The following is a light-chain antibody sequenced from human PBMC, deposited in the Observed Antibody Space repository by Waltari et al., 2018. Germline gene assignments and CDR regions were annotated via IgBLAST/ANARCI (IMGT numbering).Light chain of an antibody. V-gene: IGKV4-1*01. J-gene: IGKJ2*01. CDR1: PSVLYSSNHKNY. CDR2: SAS. Sequence: VTTQSPDSLAVSMAGRATINCTSSPSVLYSSNHKNYLAWYQQNPGQPPKLLIYSASTRESGVPDRFSGSGSGTDFTLTISSLQAEDVAVYYCQQYYSTPYTFGQGTKLEIK. CDR3: QQYYSTPYT.